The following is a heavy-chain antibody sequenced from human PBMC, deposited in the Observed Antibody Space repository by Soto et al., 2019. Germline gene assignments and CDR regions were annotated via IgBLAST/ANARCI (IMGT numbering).Heavy chain of an antibody. V-gene: IGHV3-23*01. CDR1: GFTFSSYA. D-gene: IGHD3-16*01. CDR3: AKDKLPSRIMITFGGVPLDY. Sequence: PGGSLRLSCAASGFTFSSYAMSWVRQAPGKGLEWVSAISGSGGSTYYADSVKGRFTISRDNSKNTLYLQMNSLRAEDTAVYYCAKDKLPSRIMITFGGVPLDYWGQGTLVTVSS. J-gene: IGHJ4*02. CDR2: ISGSGGST.